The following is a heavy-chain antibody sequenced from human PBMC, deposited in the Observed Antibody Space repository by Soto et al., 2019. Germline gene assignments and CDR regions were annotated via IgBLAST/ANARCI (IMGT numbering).Heavy chain of an antibody. J-gene: IGHJ5*02. D-gene: IGHD6-13*01. CDR1: GFTFSSYS. CDR2: ISRSSSSI. Sequence: PGGSLRLSCAASGFTFSSYSMNWVRQAPGKGLEWVSCISRSSSSIYYADSVKGRFAISRDNAKNSLYLHMNSLRAEDTALYYCARSYSSRSNWFDPWGQGTLVTVSS. CDR3: ARSYSSRSNWFDP. V-gene: IGHV3-21*04.